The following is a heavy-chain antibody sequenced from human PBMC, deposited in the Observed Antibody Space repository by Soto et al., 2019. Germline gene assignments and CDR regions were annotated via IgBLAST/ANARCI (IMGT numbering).Heavy chain of an antibody. CDR2: MYYSGTT. Sequence: SETLSLTCTVSGDSISSTTYYWGWVRQPPGKGLEWIGSMYYSGTTYYNPSLKSRLTMSVDTSENQFSLNLSSVTAADTAVYYCARHVSRSTMLRVVKFLDYWGQGTLVTVSS. J-gene: IGHJ4*02. V-gene: IGHV4-39*01. D-gene: IGHD3-3*01. CDR3: ARHVSRSTMLRVVKFLDY. CDR1: GDSISSTTYY.